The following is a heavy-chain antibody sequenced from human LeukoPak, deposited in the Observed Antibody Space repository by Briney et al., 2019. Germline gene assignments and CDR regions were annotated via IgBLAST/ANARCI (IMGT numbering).Heavy chain of an antibody. CDR1: GYTFTSYA. Sequence: ASVKVSCKASGYTFTSYAMHRVRQAPGQGLGWMGWINPNSGGTNYAQKFPGRGTMIRDTSTSTAYLELSRLRSDDTAVYYCSSPFRYLDWPFAYWGQGALVTVSS. CDR2: INPNSGGT. D-gene: IGHD3-9*01. CDR3: SSPFRYLDWPFAY. J-gene: IGHJ4*02. V-gene: IGHV1-2*02.